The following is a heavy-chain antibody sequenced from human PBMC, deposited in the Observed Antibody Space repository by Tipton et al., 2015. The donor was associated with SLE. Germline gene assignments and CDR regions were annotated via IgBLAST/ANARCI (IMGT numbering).Heavy chain of an antibody. J-gene: IGHJ5*02. D-gene: IGHD5-18*01. V-gene: IGHV4-38-2*01. CDR2: IYYSGST. Sequence: TLSLTCAVSGYSISSGYYWGWIRQPPGKGLEWIGYIYYSGSTYYNPSLKSRVTISVDKAKNQFSLKLTSVAAADTADYYCSRGHSGWGFDPWGQGTLVTVSS. CDR1: GYSISSGYY. CDR3: SRGHSGWGFDP.